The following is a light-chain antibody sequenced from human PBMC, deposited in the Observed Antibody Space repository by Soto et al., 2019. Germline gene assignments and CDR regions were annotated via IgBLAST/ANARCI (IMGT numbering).Light chain of an antibody. Sequence: EIVLTQSPGTLSLSPGERATLSCRASQSVSSTYLAWYQQKPGQAPRLLIYDASSRATGIPDRFSGSGSGTDFTLTISRLEPEDFAVYYCQQYGSSPGLFTVGPGTKVDFK. J-gene: IGKJ3*01. CDR2: DAS. V-gene: IGKV3-20*01. CDR1: QSVSSTY. CDR3: QQYGSSPGLFT.